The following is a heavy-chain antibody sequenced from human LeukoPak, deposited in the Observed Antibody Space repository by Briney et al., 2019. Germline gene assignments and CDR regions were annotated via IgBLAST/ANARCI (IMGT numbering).Heavy chain of an antibody. D-gene: IGHD3-3*01. CDR1: GFTFSSYA. J-gene: IGHJ5*02. Sequence: GGSLRLSCAASGFTFSSYAMSWVRQAPGKGLEWVSAISGSGGSTYYADSVKGRFTISRDNSKNTLYLQMNSLRAEDTAVYYCAKDVADVRFLEWTHPRSKRNWFDPWGQGTLVTVSS. CDR2: ISGSGGST. V-gene: IGHV3-23*01. CDR3: AKDVADVRFLEWTHPRSKRNWFDP.